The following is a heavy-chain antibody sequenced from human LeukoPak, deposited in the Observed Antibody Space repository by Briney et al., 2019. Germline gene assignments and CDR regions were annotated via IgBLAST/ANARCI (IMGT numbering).Heavy chain of an antibody. CDR1: GYSLSSGYY. CDR2: IYQSGNR. V-gene: IGHV4-38-2*01. Sequence: SETLSLTCAVSGYSLSSGYYWGWIRQPPGKGLEWIGSIYQSGNRYEKSSLKSRLTLSVDTSKNQFSLKVTSVTAADTAVYYCARSPSRYNWNFDYWGRGILVVVSS. J-gene: IGHJ4*02. CDR3: ARSPSRYNWNFDY. D-gene: IGHD1-20*01.